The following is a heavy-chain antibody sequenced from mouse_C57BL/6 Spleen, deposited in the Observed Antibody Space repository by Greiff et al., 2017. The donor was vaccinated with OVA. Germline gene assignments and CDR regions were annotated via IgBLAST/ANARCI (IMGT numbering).Heavy chain of an antibody. D-gene: IGHD1-1*01. CDR1: GFSLTSYG. V-gene: IGHV2-5*01. Sequence: QVQLKESGPGLVQPSQSLSITCTVSGFSLTSYGVHWVRQSPGTGLEWLGVIWRGGSTDYNAAFMSRLSITKDNSKSQVFFKMNSQQADDTAIYYCAKNENYGSSPYYAMDYWGQGTSVTVSS. J-gene: IGHJ4*01. CDR3: AKNENYGSSPYYAMDY. CDR2: IWRGGST.